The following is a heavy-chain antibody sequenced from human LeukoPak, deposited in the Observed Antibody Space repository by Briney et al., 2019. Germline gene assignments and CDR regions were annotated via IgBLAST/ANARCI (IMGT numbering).Heavy chain of an antibody. V-gene: IGHV4-59*01. D-gene: IGHD3-22*01. J-gene: IGHJ4*02. CDR1: GASISSDY. Sequence: SETLSLTCTVSGASISSDYWNWIRQPPGKGLEWIGHVYHSGSTNYNPSLKSRVTISVDTSKNQFSLKLSSVTAADTAVYYCARAGNYYYSSGYYSHFDYWGQGTLVTVSS. CDR2: VYHSGST. CDR3: ARAGNYYYSSGYYSHFDY.